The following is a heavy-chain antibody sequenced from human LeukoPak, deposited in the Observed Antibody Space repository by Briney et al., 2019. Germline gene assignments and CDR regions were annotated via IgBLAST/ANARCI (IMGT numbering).Heavy chain of an antibody. D-gene: IGHD3-22*01. J-gene: IGHJ5*02. Sequence: PGGSLRLSCAASGFTFSSYAMSWVRQAPGKGLEWVSGIISGGSTYYADSVKGRFTISRDNSKNTLYLQMNSLRAEDTAVYYCAKRRHYYDSSEYNWFDPWGQGTLVTVSS. CDR3: AKRRHYYDSSEYNWFDP. CDR1: GFTFSSYA. CDR2: IISGGST. V-gene: IGHV3-23*01.